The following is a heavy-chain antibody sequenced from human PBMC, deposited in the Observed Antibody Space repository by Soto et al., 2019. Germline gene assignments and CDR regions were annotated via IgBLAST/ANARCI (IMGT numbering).Heavy chain of an antibody. V-gene: IGHV4-31*01. J-gene: IGHJ5*02. Sequence: QVQLQESGPGRVKPSQTLSLTCTVSGGSINSGGYYWSWIRQHPGKGQEWVGYISNSGSTYYNPTHKRLCSRSVHRSKRQCPLQLSSVTVADTAVSYCAREEGPCYGSGSYYWFDPWGQGTLVTVSS. CDR2: ISNSGST. D-gene: IGHD3-10*01. CDR1: GGSINSGGYY. CDR3: AREEGPCYGSGSYYWFDP.